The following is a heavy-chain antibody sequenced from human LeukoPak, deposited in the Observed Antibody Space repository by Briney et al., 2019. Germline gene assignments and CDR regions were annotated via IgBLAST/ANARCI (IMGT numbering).Heavy chain of an antibody. V-gene: IGHV4-59*08. D-gene: IGHD6-19*01. Sequence: SETLSLTCTVSGGSISSDYWGWIRQPPGKGLEWIGYIYYSGSTNYNPSLKSRVTISVDTSKNQFSLKLSSVTAADTAVYYCARHEAQWNAFDSWGQGTMVTVSS. CDR2: IYYSGST. CDR3: ARHEAQWNAFDS. J-gene: IGHJ3*02. CDR1: GGSISSDY.